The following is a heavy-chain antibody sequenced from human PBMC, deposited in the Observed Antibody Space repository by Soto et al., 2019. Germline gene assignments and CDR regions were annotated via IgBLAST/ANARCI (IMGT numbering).Heavy chain of an antibody. Sequence: PGESLKISCKGSGYSFTSYWIGWVRQMPGKGLEWMGIIYPGDSDTRYSPSFQGQVTISADKSISTAYLQWSSLKASDTAMYYCARPAGYYGSGAHYYYYGMDVWGQGTTVTVSS. CDR3: ARPAGYYGSGAHYYYYGMDV. D-gene: IGHD3-10*01. CDR2: IYPGDSDT. J-gene: IGHJ6*02. CDR1: GYSFTSYW. V-gene: IGHV5-51*01.